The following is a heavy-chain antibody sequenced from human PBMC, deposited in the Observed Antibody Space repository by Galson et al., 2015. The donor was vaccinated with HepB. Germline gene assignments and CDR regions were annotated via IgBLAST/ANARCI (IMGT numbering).Heavy chain of an antibody. CDR3: AKLGDYDFWSGYPLNYMDV. Sequence: SLRLSCAASGFTFSSYAMSWVRQAPGKGLEWVSAISGSGGSTYYADSVKGRFTISRDNSKNTLYLQMNSLRAEDTAVYYCAKLGDYDFWSGYPLNYMDVWGKGTTVTVSS. D-gene: IGHD3-3*01. V-gene: IGHV3-23*01. CDR1: GFTFSSYA. J-gene: IGHJ6*03. CDR2: ISGSGGST.